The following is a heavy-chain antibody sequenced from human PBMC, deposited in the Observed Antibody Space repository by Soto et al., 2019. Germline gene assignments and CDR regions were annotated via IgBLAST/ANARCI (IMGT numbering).Heavy chain of an antibody. D-gene: IGHD5-12*01. V-gene: IGHV1-69*04. CDR1: GYTFTSYD. CDR3: ARSGPIVATIQPYYYYYYMDV. J-gene: IGHJ6*03. Sequence: SVKVSCKASGYTFTSYDINWVRQATGQGLEWMGRIIPNLGITNYAQKLQGRVTITTDKSTSTAYMELSSLRSEDTAVYYCARSGPIVATIQPYYYYYYMDVWGKGTTVTVSS. CDR2: IIPNLGIT.